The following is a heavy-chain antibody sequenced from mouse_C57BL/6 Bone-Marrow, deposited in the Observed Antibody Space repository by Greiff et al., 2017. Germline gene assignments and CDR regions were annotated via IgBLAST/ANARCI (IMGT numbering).Heavy chain of an antibody. D-gene: IGHD2-2*01. Sequence: VQLQESGPELVKPGASVKISCKASGYAFSSSWMNWVKQRPGKGLEWIGRIYPGDGDTNYNGKFKGKATLTADKSSSTAYMQLSSLTSEDSAVYFCRGYWFAYWGQGTLVTVSA. J-gene: IGHJ3*01. CDR1: GYAFSSSW. CDR3: RGYWFAY. CDR2: IYPGDGDT. V-gene: IGHV1-82*01.